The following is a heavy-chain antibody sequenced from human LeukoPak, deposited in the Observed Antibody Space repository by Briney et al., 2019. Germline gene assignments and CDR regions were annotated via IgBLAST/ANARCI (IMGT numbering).Heavy chain of an antibody. V-gene: IGHV3-30-3*01. Sequence: GGSLRLSCAASGFTFSSYAMHWVRQAPGKGLEWVAVISYDGSNKYYADSVKGRFTISRDNSKNTLYLQMNSLRAEDTAVYYCAKGPYDYGDYYYGMDVWGQGTTVTVSS. CDR2: ISYDGSNK. CDR1: GFTFSSYA. J-gene: IGHJ6*02. D-gene: IGHD4-17*01. CDR3: AKGPYDYGDYYYGMDV.